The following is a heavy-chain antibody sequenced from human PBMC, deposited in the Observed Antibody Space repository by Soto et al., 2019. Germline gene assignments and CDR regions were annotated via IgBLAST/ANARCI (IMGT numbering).Heavy chain of an antibody. J-gene: IGHJ3*01. CDR3: ARGNALDV. CDR1: GDSVSSDITS. V-gene: IGHV6-1*01. D-gene: IGHD3-10*01. CDR2: TYYRSKWFH. Sequence: QGQLQQSSPGLVKPSQTLSLTCAISGDSVSSDITSWNWIRQSPSRGLEWLGRTYYRSKWFHDYAASVKSRITINPDTSKNKFSLELNSMTPEDTAVYYCARGNALDVWGQGTVVTVSS.